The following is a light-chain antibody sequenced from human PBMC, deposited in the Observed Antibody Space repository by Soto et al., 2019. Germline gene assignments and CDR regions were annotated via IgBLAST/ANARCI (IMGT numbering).Light chain of an antibody. J-gene: IGKJ3*01. CDR1: QRISNS. V-gene: IGKV3-11*01. CDR2: GDS. Sequence: EIVLTQSPATLSLSPGERATLSCGASQRISNSLAWYQQKPGQAPRLLIYGDSNRAADIPARFSGSGSKTDFTLTISGLEPEDFAVYYCLHRNNWPPRFTFGPGTAVEIK. CDR3: LHRNNWPPRFT.